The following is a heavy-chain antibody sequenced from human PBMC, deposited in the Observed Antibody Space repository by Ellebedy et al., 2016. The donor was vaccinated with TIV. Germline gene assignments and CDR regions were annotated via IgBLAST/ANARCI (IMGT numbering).Heavy chain of an antibody. Sequence: GESLKISCEASGFAFSSYNMNWVRQAPGKGLEWVSYISSSSSAIYYADSVEGRFTISRDNDKNSLYLQMNSLRDEDTAVYYCARGSTIFGVVFHDYWGQGTLVTVSS. D-gene: IGHD3-3*01. CDR2: ISSSSSAI. J-gene: IGHJ4*02. CDR1: GFAFSSYN. V-gene: IGHV3-48*02. CDR3: ARGSTIFGVVFHDY.